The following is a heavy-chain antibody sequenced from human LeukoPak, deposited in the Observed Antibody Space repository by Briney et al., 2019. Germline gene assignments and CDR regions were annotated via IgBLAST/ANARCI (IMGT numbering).Heavy chain of an antibody. Sequence: SVKVSCKASGATFSDYALNWVRQAPGQGLEWMGVFIPILGTANSTQKFQDRVTITADMSTNTAYMGLSSLRSEDTAVYFCAGIPVFGVVLHQEPVWGKGTTVTVSS. J-gene: IGHJ6*04. CDR1: GATFSDYA. CDR3: AGIPVFGVVLHQEPV. D-gene: IGHD3-3*01. V-gene: IGHV1-69*10. CDR2: FIPILGTA.